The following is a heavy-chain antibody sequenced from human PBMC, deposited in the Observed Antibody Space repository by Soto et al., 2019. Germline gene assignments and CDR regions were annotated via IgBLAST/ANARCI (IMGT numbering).Heavy chain of an antibody. J-gene: IGHJ6*02. Sequence: PSETLSLTCAVYGGSFSGRYWSWIRQPPGKGLEWIGEINHSGSTNYNPSLKSRVTISVDTSKNQFSLKLSSVTAADTAVYYCARGRIVWGSYRYTNYYYYGMDVWGQGTTVTVSS. D-gene: IGHD3-16*02. CDR3: ARGRIVWGSYRYTNYYYYGMDV. CDR2: INHSGST. V-gene: IGHV4-34*01. CDR1: GGSFSGRY.